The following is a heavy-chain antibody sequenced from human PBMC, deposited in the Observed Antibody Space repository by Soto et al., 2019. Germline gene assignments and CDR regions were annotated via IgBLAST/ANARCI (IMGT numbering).Heavy chain of an antibody. J-gene: IGHJ4*02. V-gene: IGHV3-9*01. Sequence: GGSLRLSCAPSGFTFDDYAMHWVRQAPGKGLEWVSGISWNSGMIDYADSVKGRFTISRDNAKKSLYLQMNSLRVEDTALYFCTISKEEGRQLPPGCELWGQGSLVTVAS. CDR1: GFTFDDYA. CDR3: TISKEEGRQLPPGCEL. D-gene: IGHD2-2*01. CDR2: ISWNSGMI.